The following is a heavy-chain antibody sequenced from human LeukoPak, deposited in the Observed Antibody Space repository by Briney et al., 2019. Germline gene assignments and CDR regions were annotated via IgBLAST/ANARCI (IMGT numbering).Heavy chain of an antibody. Sequence: NSSETLSLTCTVSGGSISSSSYYWGWIRQPPGKGLEWIGSIYYSGSTYYNPSLKSRVTISVDTSKNQFSLKLSSVTAADTAVYYCARDFPKTTVTTGYYYYYMDVWGKGTTVTVSS. J-gene: IGHJ6*03. CDR2: IYYSGST. CDR1: GGSISSSSYY. V-gene: IGHV4-39*07. CDR3: ARDFPKTTVTTGYYYYYMDV. D-gene: IGHD4-17*01.